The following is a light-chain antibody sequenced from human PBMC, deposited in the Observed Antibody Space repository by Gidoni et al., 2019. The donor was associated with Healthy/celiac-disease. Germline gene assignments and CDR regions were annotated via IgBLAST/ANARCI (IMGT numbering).Light chain of an antibody. CDR2: AS. Sequence: EIVMTQSPATLSVSPGERATLSCRASQSVSSNLAWYQQKPGASTRATGIPARFSGSGSGTEFTLTISSLQSEDFAVYYCQQYNNLPPLTFGGGTKVEIK. CDR1: QSVSSN. J-gene: IGKJ4*01. V-gene: IGKV3-15*01. CDR3: QQYNNLPPLT.